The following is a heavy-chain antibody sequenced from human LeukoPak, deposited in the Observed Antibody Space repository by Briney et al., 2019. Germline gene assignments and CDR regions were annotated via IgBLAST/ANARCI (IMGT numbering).Heavy chain of an antibody. CDR1: GGPISSYY. Sequence: SETLSLTCTVSGGPISSYYWSWIRQPPGKGLEWIGYIYYSGSTNYNPSLKSRVTISVDTSKNQFSLKLSSVTAADTAVYYCARMRSVTIRSYYYYYMDVWGKGTTVTVSS. V-gene: IGHV4-59*01. CDR3: ARMRSVTIRSYYYYYMDV. CDR2: IYYSGST. J-gene: IGHJ6*03. D-gene: IGHD4-17*01.